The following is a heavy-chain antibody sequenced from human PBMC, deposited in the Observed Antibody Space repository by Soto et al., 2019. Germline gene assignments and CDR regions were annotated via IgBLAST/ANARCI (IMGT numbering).Heavy chain of an antibody. V-gene: IGHV5-51*01. Sequence: GESLKISCKGSGYSFTSYWIGWVRQMPGKGLEWMGIIYPGDSDTRYSPSFQGQVTISADKSISTAYLQWSSLKASDTAMYYCARIGGYCISTSCKGYYGMDVWGQGTTVTVSS. CDR2: IYPGDSDT. CDR3: ARIGGYCISTSCKGYYGMDV. CDR1: GYSFTSYW. J-gene: IGHJ6*02. D-gene: IGHD2-2*01.